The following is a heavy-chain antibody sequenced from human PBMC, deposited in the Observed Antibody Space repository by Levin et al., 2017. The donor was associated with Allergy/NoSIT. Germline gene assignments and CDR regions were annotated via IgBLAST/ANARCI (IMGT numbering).Heavy chain of an antibody. Sequence: ASVKVSCKASGYTFTGYYMHWVRQAPGQGLEWMGWINPNSGGTNYAQKFQGRVTMTRDTSISTAYMELSRLRSDDTAVYYWARDLDSSGYYPEGGDYWGQGTLVTVSS. CDR1: GYTFTGYY. CDR2: INPNSGGT. J-gene: IGHJ4*02. CDR3: ARDLDSSGYYPEGGDY. D-gene: IGHD3-22*01. V-gene: IGHV1-2*02.